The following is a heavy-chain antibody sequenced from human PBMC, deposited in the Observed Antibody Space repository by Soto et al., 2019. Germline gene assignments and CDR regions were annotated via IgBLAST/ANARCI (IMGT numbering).Heavy chain of an antibody. V-gene: IGHV4-34*01. Sequence: SETLSLTCSFSGDSVTSHYLTWIRQSPEKGLEWIGEINHSGSTHYNPSLKSRLTISVDTSKNQFSLKLSSVTAADTAVYYCARCYYHNWFDPWGQGTLVTVSS. CDR2: INHSGST. J-gene: IGHJ5*02. CDR1: GDSVTSHY. CDR3: ARCYYHNWFDP. D-gene: IGHD1-26*01.